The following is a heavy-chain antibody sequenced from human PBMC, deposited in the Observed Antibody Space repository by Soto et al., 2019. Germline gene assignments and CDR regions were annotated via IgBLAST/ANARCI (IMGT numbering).Heavy chain of an antibody. CDR1: GGSISSGGYY. V-gene: IGHV4-31*03. J-gene: IGHJ4*02. CDR3: ARDGSYYYDSSGYYFDY. Sequence: KSSETLSLTCTVSGGSISSGGYYWSWIRQHPGKGLEWIGYIYYSGSTYYSPSLKSRVTISVDTSKNQFSLKLSSVTAADTAVYYCARDGSYYYDSSGYYFDYWGQGTLVTVSS. CDR2: IYYSGST. D-gene: IGHD3-22*01.